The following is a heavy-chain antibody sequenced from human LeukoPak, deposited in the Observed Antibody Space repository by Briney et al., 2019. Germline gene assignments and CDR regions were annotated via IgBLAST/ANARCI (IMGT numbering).Heavy chain of an antibody. Sequence: SQTLSLTCAVSGDSVSSNSGSWSWIRQSPSRRPEWLGRIYYRSRWHYEYAVSVQNRISISPDTTKNQFSLQLNSMSPDDSAVYYCVSGGDWGFGWYFDVWGRGALVTVSS. D-gene: IGHD7-27*01. J-gene: IGHJ2*01. CDR1: GDSVSSNSGS. CDR3: VSGGDWGFGWYFDV. CDR2: IYYRSRWHY. V-gene: IGHV6-1*01.